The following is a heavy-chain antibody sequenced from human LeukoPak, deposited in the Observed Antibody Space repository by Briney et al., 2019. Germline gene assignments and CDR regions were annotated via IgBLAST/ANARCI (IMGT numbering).Heavy chain of an antibody. CDR1: GFTFNNYG. J-gene: IGHJ5*02. CDR2: ISGSGGTT. CDR3: TKVGSVSNRVGATTPLSWLDP. V-gene: IGHV3-23*01. D-gene: IGHD1-26*01. Sequence: PGGSLRLSCAASGFTFNNYGMSWDRQAPGKGLEWVSAISGSGGTTDYADSVKGRFTISRDNSKNTLYLQMNSLRAEDTAVYYCTKVGSVSNRVGATTPLSWLDPWGQGTLVSVSS.